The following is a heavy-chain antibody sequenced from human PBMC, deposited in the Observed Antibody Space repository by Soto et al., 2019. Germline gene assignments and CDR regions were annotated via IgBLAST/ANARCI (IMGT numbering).Heavy chain of an antibody. J-gene: IGHJ4*02. CDR2: IFPLLAMV. CDR3: AKEDGAGFKS. V-gene: IGHV1-69*04. CDR1: GGDLRNSG. Sequence: QVHLVQSGAEMKKPGSSVTVSCKVSGGDLRNSGLSWVRQAPGQGLEWMGGIFPLLAMVDYSQKFQGRITISPEETTSTAYMDLGSLRSEDTVVADCAKEDGAGFKSWGQGTLVIVSS. D-gene: IGHD1-26*01.